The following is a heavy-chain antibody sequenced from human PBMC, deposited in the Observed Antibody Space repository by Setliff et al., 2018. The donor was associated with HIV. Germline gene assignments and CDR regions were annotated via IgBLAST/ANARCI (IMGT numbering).Heavy chain of an antibody. J-gene: IGHJ3*02. CDR1: GDSITGHY. Sequence: KSSETLSLTCTVSGDSITGHYWNWIRQPPGKGLEWIGYIFYTGSTNYNPSLNSRVTISVDTSKKQFFLKLSSVTAADTAVYYCVRGYYNFQDMWGQGTMVTVSS. V-gene: IGHV4-59*11. CDR2: IFYTGST. CDR3: VRGYYNFQDM. D-gene: IGHD3-3*01.